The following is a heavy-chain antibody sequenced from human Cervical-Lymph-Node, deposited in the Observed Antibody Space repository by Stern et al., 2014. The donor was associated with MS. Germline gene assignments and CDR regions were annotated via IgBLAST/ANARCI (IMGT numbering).Heavy chain of an antibody. CDR1: GYTFTSYY. Sequence: QVQLVESGAEVKKPGASVKVSCKASGYTFTSYYIHWVRQAPGQGLEWMGIINPTGGSTNDAPKFQGRVTMTRDTSTSTVYMELSSLRSEDTAVYYCARDLFTTMGTSLSDAFDIWGQGTVVTVSS. V-gene: IGHV1-46*01. D-gene: IGHD4-23*01. CDR3: ARDLFTTMGTSLSDAFDI. J-gene: IGHJ3*02. CDR2: INPTGGST.